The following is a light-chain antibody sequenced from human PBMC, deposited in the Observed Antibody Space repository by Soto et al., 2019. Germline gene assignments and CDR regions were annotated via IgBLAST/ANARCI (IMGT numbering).Light chain of an antibody. CDR2: HAS. Sequence: DIQLTQSPSFLSASVGDRVTITCRDSQGSSNHFALYQQKPAKAPSLLIYHASTLQSGVPSRFSGSQSGTEFTLTISSLQPEDVASYFCQQFYSYPFTFGPGTKVDVK. V-gene: IGKV1-9*01. J-gene: IGKJ3*01. CDR1: QGSSNH. CDR3: QQFYSYPFT.